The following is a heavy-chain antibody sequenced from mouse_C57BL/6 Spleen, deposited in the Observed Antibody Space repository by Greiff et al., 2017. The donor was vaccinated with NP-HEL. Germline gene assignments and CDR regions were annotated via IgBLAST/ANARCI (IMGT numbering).Heavy chain of an antibody. CDR2: ISSGSSTI. D-gene: IGHD1-1*01. CDR1: GFTFSDYG. V-gene: IGHV5-17*01. CDR3: AKSSSYAMDY. Sequence: EVQVVESGGGLVKPGGSLKLSCATSGFTFSDYGMHWVRQAPEKGLEWVAYISSGSSTIYYADTVKGRFTISRDNAKNTLFLQMTSLRSEDTAMYYCAKSSSYAMDYWGQGTSVTVSS. J-gene: IGHJ4*01.